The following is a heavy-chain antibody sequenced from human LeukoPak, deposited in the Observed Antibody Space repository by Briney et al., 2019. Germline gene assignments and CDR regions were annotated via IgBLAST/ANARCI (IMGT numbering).Heavy chain of an antibody. CDR2: IYYSGST. J-gene: IGHJ4*02. Sequence: SETLSLTCTVSGGSVSSYYWSWIRQPPGKGLEWIGYIYYSGSTNYNPALKSRVTISVDTSKNQFSLKLTSVTAADTAVYYCARLPTHWGQGTLVTVSS. D-gene: IGHD4-17*01. V-gene: IGHV4-59*08. CDR1: GGSVSSYY. CDR3: ARLPTH.